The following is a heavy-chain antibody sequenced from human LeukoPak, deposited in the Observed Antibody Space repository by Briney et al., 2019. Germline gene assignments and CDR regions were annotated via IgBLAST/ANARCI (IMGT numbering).Heavy chain of an antibody. CDR3: VRFGVNYDMDV. CDR1: GGSISGYY. V-gene: IGHV4-59*01. Sequence: SETLSLTCSVSGGSISGYYWTWVRQPPGKGLEWIGQIHYSGRADYNPSLKSRITMSVDTSRNQISLKLSSVTAADTAIYYCVRFGVNYDMDVWGQGTTVTVSS. J-gene: IGHJ6*02. CDR2: IHYSGRA. D-gene: IGHD3-16*01.